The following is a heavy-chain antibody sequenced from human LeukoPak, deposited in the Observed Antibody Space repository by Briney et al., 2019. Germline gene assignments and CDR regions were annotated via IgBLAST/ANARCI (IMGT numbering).Heavy chain of an antibody. CDR3: VRFGVNYDMDV. CDR1: GGSISGYY. V-gene: IGHV4-59*01. Sequence: SETLSLTCSVSGGSISGYYWTWVRQPPGKGLEWIGQIHYSGRADYNPSLKSRITMSVDTSRNQISLKLSSVTAADTAIYYCVRFGVNYDMDVWGQGTTVTVSS. J-gene: IGHJ6*02. CDR2: IHYSGRA. D-gene: IGHD3-16*01.